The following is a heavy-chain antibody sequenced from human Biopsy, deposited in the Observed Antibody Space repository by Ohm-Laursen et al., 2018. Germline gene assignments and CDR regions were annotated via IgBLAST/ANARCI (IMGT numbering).Heavy chain of an antibody. V-gene: IGHV4-59*01. CDR3: ASHDSSGWWFFDN. CDR1: GGSIRNYY. D-gene: IGHD6-19*01. CDR2: IYHTGSA. Sequence: SQTLYLTYTVSGGSIRNYYCAWIRQSPGKGLEWIGYIYHTGSANYNPSHRSRVTLSLDTSKHQFSLRLTSVTAADPAVYNCASHDSSGWWFFDNWGQGTLVTVSS. J-gene: IGHJ4*02.